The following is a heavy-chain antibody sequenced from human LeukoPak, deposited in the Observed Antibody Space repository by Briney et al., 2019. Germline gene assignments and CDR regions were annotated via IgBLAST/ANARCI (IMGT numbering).Heavy chain of an antibody. CDR3: ARVAYSGYDRNYFDY. J-gene: IGHJ4*02. Sequence: SETLSLTCTVSGGSISSGDYYWSWLRQPPGKGLEWIGYIYYSGSTYYNPSLKSRVTISVDTSKNQFSLKLSSVTAADTAVYYCARVAYSGYDRNYFDYWGQGTLVTVSS. CDR2: IYYSGST. D-gene: IGHD5-12*01. CDR1: GGSISSGDYY. V-gene: IGHV4-30-4*08.